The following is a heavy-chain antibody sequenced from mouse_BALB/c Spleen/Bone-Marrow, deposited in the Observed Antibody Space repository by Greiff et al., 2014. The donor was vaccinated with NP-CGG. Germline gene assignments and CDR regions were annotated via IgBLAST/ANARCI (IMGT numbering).Heavy chain of an antibody. D-gene: IGHD1-1*02. CDR3: ARLWEDY. Sequence: LVESGAELVKPGASVKLSCKASGYTFTSYWIHWVKRWPGQGLEWIGEIDPSDSRTNYNQEFKGKATLTVDKSSLTSYMQLGSLTSEDSAVYFCARLWEDYWGQGTSVTVSS. V-gene: IGHV1-69*02. CDR1: GYTFTSYW. CDR2: IDPSDSRT. J-gene: IGHJ4*01.